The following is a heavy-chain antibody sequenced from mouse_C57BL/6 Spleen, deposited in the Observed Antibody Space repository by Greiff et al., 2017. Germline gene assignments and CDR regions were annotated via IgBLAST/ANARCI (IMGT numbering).Heavy chain of an antibody. J-gene: IGHJ2*01. Sequence: EVKLQESGPELVKPGASVKISCKASGYSFTGYYMHWVKQSHGNILDWIGYIYPYNGVSSYNQKFKGKATLTVDKSSSTAYMELRSLTSEDSAVYYCAREGSGLLRSSFDYWGQGTTLTVSS. D-gene: IGHD1-1*01. CDR3: AREGSGLLRSSFDY. CDR2: IYPYNGVS. V-gene: IGHV1-31*01. CDR1: GYSFTGYY.